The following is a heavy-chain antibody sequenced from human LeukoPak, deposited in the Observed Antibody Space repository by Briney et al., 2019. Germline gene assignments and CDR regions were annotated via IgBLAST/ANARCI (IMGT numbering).Heavy chain of an antibody. J-gene: IGHJ4*02. D-gene: IGHD5-18*01. CDR1: GGSFSGYY. V-gene: IGHV4-59*03. CDR2: IYYSGST. CDR3: VTTTRGIQLWGIGVVDY. Sequence: SETLSLTCAVYGGSFSGYYWSWIRQPPGKGLEWIGYIYYSGSTNYNPSLKSRVTISVDTSKNQFSLKLRSVTAADTAVYYCVTTTRGIQLWGIGVVDYWGQGTLVTVSS.